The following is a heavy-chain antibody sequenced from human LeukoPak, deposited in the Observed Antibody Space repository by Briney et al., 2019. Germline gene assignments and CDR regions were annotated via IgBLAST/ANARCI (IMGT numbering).Heavy chain of an antibody. Sequence: GGSLRLSCAASGFTFDDYGMSWVRQAPGKGLEWVSGMNWNGVSTGYADSVKGRFTISRDNAKNSLYLQMNSLRADDTALYYCARTDSSGYYAPGGAFDIWGQGAMVTVSS. CDR3: ARTDSSGYYAPGGAFDI. J-gene: IGHJ3*02. CDR1: GFTFDDYG. CDR2: MNWNGVST. V-gene: IGHV3-20*04. D-gene: IGHD3-22*01.